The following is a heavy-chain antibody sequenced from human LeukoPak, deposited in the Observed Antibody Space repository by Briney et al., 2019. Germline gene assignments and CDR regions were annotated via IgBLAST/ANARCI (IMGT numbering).Heavy chain of an antibody. CDR1: GGSISSYY. CDR2: IYYTGST. Sequence: SETLSLTCTVSGGSISSYYWTWIRQPPGKGLEWIGYIYYTGSTSYNPSLKSRVTISVDTSKNQFSLKLSSVTAADTAVYYCARQSVAASENYFDYWGQGTLVTVSS. D-gene: IGHD6-6*01. J-gene: IGHJ4*02. V-gene: IGHV4-59*01. CDR3: ARQSVAASENYFDY.